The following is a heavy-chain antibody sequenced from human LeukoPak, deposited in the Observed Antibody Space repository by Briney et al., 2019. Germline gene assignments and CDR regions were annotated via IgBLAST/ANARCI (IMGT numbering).Heavy chain of an antibody. CDR3: TKGDDYGADTRLPKYNWFDP. V-gene: IGHV3-30*02. CDR1: GFSISNNA. Sequence: GGSLTLSCAASGFSISNNAMHWVRQAPGRGLEWVAFIRYDGNNKNYADSVKGRFTISRDNSRDTLSLQMNSLRADDTAVYYCTKGDDYGADTRLPKYNWFDPWGEGTLVTVSS. CDR2: IRYDGNNK. D-gene: IGHD4-17*01. J-gene: IGHJ5*02.